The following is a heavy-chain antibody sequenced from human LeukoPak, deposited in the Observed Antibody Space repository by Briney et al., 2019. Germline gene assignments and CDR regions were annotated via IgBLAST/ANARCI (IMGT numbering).Heavy chain of an antibody. J-gene: IGHJ4*02. Sequence: SETLSLTCTVSGVSVSSNIYYWGWVRQPPGKGPEWIGSMSYSGTTYYNPSLKSRVTISVDTSKNQFSLQLSSVTAADTAVYYCAREYTLYRSGWFLDYWGQGSVVTVSS. V-gene: IGHV4-39*07. CDR3: AREYTLYRSGWFLDY. CDR2: MSYSGTT. D-gene: IGHD6-19*01. CDR1: GVSVSSNIYY.